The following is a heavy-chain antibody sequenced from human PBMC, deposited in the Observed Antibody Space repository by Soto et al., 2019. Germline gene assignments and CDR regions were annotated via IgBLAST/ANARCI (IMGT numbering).Heavy chain of an antibody. D-gene: IGHD1-20*01. CDR3: AAGIPNKVALGY. CDR1: GFTFSNYW. V-gene: IGHV3-7*01. Sequence: PGGSLRLSCAASGFTFSNYWMSWVRQAPGKGLEWVANIKQDGSEKYYVDSVKGRFTISRDNTKNSLYLQMNSLRAEDTAVYYCAAGIPNKVALGYWGQGTLVTVSS. J-gene: IGHJ4*02. CDR2: IKQDGSEK.